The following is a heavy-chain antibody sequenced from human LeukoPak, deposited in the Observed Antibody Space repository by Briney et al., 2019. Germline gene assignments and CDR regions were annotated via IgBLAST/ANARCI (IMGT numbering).Heavy chain of an antibody. CDR3: ARGPGRYFDWLLSWFDP. J-gene: IGHJ5*02. CDR2: IRYDGSNK. V-gene: IGHV3-30*02. CDR1: GFTFSSYG. D-gene: IGHD3-9*01. Sequence: GGSLRLSCAASGFTFSSYGMHWVRQAPGKGLEWVAFIRYDGSNKYYADSVKGRFTISRDNSKNTLYLQMNSLRSDDTAVYYCARGPGRYFDWLLSWFDPWGQGTLVTVSS.